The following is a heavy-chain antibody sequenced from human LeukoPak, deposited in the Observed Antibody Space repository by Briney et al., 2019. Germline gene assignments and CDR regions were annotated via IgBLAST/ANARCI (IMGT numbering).Heavy chain of an antibody. Sequence: GGSLRLSCAASGFTFSDSAMRWVRQAPGKGLEWVSSIDRSGTNTFYADSVKGRFTISRDNSKNTVYLYMVSLRAEDTAMYYCAKGVSGPQYYFHFWGQGNLVTVSS. CDR2: IDRSGTNT. CDR1: GFTFSDSA. V-gene: IGHV3-23*05. J-gene: IGHJ4*02. CDR3: AKGVSGPQYYFHF. D-gene: IGHD2/OR15-2a*01.